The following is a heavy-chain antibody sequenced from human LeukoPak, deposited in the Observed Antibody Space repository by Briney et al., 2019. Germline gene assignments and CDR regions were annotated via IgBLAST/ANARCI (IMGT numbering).Heavy chain of an antibody. CDR3: ARDRHAIATDY. D-gene: IGHD2-8*01. Sequence: SETLSLTCTVSGGSISSSSYYWGWIRQPPGKGLEWIGSIYYSGSTYYNPSLKSRVTISVDTSKNQFSLKLSSVTAADTAVYYCARDRHAIATDYWGQGTLVTVSS. CDR2: IYYSGST. V-gene: IGHV4-39*07. J-gene: IGHJ4*02. CDR1: GGSISSSSYY.